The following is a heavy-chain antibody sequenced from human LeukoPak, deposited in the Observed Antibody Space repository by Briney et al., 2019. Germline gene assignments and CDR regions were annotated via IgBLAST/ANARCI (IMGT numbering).Heavy chain of an antibody. CDR2: IKSKTDGGTT. CDR1: GFTFSNAW. V-gene: IGHV3-15*01. CDR3: STDRYYYDSSPRY. D-gene: IGHD3-22*01. J-gene: IGHJ4*02. Sequence: GGSLRLSCAASGFTFSNAWMTWVRQAPGKGLEWVGRIKSKTDGGTTDYAAPVKGRFTISRDDSKNTLYLQMNSLTTEDTAVFYCSTDRYYYDSSPRYWGQGTLVTVSS.